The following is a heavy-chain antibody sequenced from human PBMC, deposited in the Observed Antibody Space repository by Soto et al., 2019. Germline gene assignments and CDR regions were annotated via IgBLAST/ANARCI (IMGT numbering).Heavy chain of an antibody. Sequence: SETLSLTCTVSGGSISSGGYYWSWIRQHPGKGLEWIGYIYYSGSTYYNPSLKSRVTISVDTSKNQFSLKLSSVTAADTAVYYCASQNGHCSSTRCYGPYDYWGQGTLVTVS. CDR3: ASQNGHCSSTRCYGPYDY. CDR1: GGSISSGGYY. D-gene: IGHD2-2*01. J-gene: IGHJ4*02. CDR2: IYYSGST. V-gene: IGHV4-31*03.